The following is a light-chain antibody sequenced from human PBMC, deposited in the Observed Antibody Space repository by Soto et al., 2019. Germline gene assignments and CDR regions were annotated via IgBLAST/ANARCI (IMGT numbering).Light chain of an antibody. CDR3: HHCTRA. J-gene: IGKJ1*01. Sequence: DIQMTQSPSSLSASVGDRVTITCRASQSIGPWLAWYQQRPGKAPKLLIFDASTLESGVPSRLSGSASGTEFTLAITSMQPVDVANYYCHHCTRAFGQGTKVEV. V-gene: IGKV1-5*01. CDR1: QSIGPW. CDR2: DAS.